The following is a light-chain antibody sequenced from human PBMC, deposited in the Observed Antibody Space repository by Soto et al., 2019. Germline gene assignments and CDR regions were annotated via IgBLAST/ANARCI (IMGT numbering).Light chain of an antibody. V-gene: IGKV3-20*01. CDR2: AAS. J-gene: IGKJ5*01. CDR3: QQHGTSPIT. CDR1: QSVSSN. Sequence: EIVMTQSPATLSVSPGERATLSCRASQSVSSNLAWYQQKPGQAPRLLIYAASTRVTGIPDRFSGSGSGTDFTLTISRLEPEDFAVYYCQQHGTSPITFGQGTRLEIK.